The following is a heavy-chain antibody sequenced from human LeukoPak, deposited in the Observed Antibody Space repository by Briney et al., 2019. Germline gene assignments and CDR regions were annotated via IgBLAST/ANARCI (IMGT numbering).Heavy chain of an antibody. CDR1: GFTFSSYW. D-gene: IGHD6-13*01. CDR3: ARDAYSSSWYSVVYYYGMDV. Sequence: PGGSLRLSCAASGFTFSSYWMHWVRQAPGKGLVWVSRINSDGSGTSYADSVKGRFTISRDNAKNTLYLQMNSLRAEDTAVYYCARDAYSSSWYSVVYYYGMDVWGQGTTVTVSS. V-gene: IGHV3-74*01. CDR2: INSDGSGT. J-gene: IGHJ6*02.